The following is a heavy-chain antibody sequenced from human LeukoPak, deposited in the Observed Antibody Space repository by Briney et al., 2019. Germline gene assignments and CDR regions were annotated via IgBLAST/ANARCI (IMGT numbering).Heavy chain of an antibody. CDR3: ARGVYIAAAQYGY. V-gene: IGHV4-59*01. Sequence: SETLSLTCTVPGGSISSYYWSWIRQPPGKGLEWIGYIYYSGTTNYNPSLKSRVTISVDTSKDQFSLKLSSVTAADTAVYYCARGVYIAAAQYGYWGQGTLVTVSS. CDR1: GGSISSYY. D-gene: IGHD6-13*01. J-gene: IGHJ4*02. CDR2: IYYSGTT.